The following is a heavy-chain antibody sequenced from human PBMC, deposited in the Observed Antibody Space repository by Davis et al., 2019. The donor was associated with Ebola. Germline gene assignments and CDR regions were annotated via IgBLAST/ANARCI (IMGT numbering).Heavy chain of an antibody. CDR3: AKIVVVATRPRFDY. CDR2: IKSRADGGTT. J-gene: IGHJ4*02. D-gene: IGHD2-15*01. V-gene: IGHV3-15*01. CDR1: GFTFSNAW. Sequence: GGSLRLSCAASGFTFSNAWLNWVRQAPGKGLEWVARIKSRADGGTTDYAAPVLGRFIISRDDSKNTLDLQMNSLRAEDTAVYYCAKIVVVATRPRFDYWGQGTLVTVSS.